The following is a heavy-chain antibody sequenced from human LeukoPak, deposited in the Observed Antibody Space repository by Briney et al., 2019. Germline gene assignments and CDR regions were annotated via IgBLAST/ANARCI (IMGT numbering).Heavy chain of an antibody. CDR3: ATSYYFSLGSYAYIDY. CDR2: IYSSCDT. V-gene: IGHV3-53*01. Sequence: PGGSLRLSCAASVFTVSIKYISWVRQTPGKGLQWVALIYSSCDTYTADAVKGQFTLSRDNFENTLHLQMDSLRAEGHAGYYCATSYYFSLGSYAYIDYWGQGTLVIVSS. J-gene: IGHJ4*02. D-gene: IGHD3-10*01. CDR1: VFTVSIKY.